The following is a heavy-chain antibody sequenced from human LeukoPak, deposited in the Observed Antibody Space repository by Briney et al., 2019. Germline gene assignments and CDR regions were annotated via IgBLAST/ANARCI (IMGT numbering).Heavy chain of an antibody. J-gene: IGHJ4*02. Sequence: KPGRSLRLSCAASEFSFSSYGMHWVRQAPGKGLEWVAVISYDGSNKYYADSVKGRFTISRDNSKNTLYLQMDSLRAEDTGVYYCAKDLGSYGDGYNTMDSVFDYWGQGTLVTVSP. D-gene: IGHD5-24*01. CDR2: ISYDGSNK. V-gene: IGHV3-30*18. CDR3: AKDLGSYGDGYNTMDSVFDY. CDR1: EFSFSSYG.